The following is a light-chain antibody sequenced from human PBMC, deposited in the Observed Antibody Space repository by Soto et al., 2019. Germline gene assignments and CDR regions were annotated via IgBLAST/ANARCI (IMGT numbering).Light chain of an antibody. V-gene: IGLV1-51*01. CDR3: GTWDSSLSAGV. Sequence: SVLTQPPSVSAAPGQKVTISCSGSSSNIGGNSVSWYQQLPGTAPKLLIYDNDKRPSEIPDRFSGSKSGTSATLGITGLQTGDEADYFCGTWDSSLSAGVFGTGTKVTV. CDR2: DND. CDR1: SSNIGGNS. J-gene: IGLJ1*01.